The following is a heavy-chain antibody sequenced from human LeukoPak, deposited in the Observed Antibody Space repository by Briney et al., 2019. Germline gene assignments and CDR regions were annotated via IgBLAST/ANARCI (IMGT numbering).Heavy chain of an antibody. CDR2: INPNSGGT. J-gene: IGHJ4*02. Sequence: GASVKVSCKASGYTFTGYYMHWVRQAPRQGLEWMGWINPNSGGTNYAQKFQGRVTMTRDTSISTAYMELSRLRSDDTAVYYCARELHYYGSGVFDYWGQGTLVTVSS. CDR1: GYTFTGYY. CDR3: ARELHYYGSGVFDY. V-gene: IGHV1-2*02. D-gene: IGHD3-10*01.